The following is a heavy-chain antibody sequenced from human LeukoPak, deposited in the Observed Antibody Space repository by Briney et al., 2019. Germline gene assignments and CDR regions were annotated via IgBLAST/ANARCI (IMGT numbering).Heavy chain of an antibody. CDR2: IYYSGST. D-gene: IGHD3-10*01. J-gene: IGHJ4*02. V-gene: IGHV4-39*07. CDR3: ARDRRGDGSGSYNRY. Sequence: SETLSLTCTVSGGSISSSSYYWGWIRQPPGKGLEWIGSIYYSGSTYYNPSLKRRVTISVDTSKNQFSLKLSSVTAADTAVYYCARDRRGDGSGSYNRYWGQGTLVTVSS. CDR1: GGSISSSSYY.